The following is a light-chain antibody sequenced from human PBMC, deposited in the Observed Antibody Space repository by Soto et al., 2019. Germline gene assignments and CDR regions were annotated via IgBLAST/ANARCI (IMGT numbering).Light chain of an antibody. J-gene: IGKJ4*01. CDR1: STIMTY. CDR3: QQYYSTPLT. Sequence: DIVMTQSPDSLAVSLGERATINCKSSSTIMTYLAWYQQKPGHPPKLLIYWASTREFGVPDRFSGSGSGTDFTLTISSLQAEDVAVYYCQQYYSTPLTFGGGNKVEIK. V-gene: IGKV4-1*01. CDR2: WAS.